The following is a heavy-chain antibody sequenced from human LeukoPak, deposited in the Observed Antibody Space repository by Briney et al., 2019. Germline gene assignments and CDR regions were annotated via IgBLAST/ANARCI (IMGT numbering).Heavy chain of an antibody. Sequence: SQTLSLTCAISGDSVSSNSAVWNWIRQSPSRGLEWLGRTYYKSKWSSDFAISVKSRITINPDTSKNQFSLHLNSVTPEDTAVYYCARGGIALDYWGQGTLVTVSS. CDR3: ARGGIALDY. V-gene: IGHV6-1*01. D-gene: IGHD6-13*01. CDR2: TYYKSKWSS. J-gene: IGHJ4*02. CDR1: GDSVSSNSAV.